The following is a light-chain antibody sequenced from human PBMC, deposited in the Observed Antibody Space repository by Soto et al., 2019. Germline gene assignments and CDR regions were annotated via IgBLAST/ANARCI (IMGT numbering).Light chain of an antibody. J-gene: IGKJ3*01. CDR3: QQSYSTPYT. CDR1: QNISKY. CDR2: AAS. V-gene: IGKV1-39*01. Sequence: DIQMTQSPSAPSASVGDRVTITWRAGQNISKYLNWYQQKPGKDAEVLIYAASSLQGGVPSRFSGSGSGTDFTLSIHSLQPEDSATYYCQQSYSTPYTFGPGTKVDI.